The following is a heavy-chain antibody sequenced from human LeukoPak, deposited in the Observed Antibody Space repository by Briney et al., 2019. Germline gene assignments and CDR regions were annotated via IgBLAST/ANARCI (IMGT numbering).Heavy chain of an antibody. CDR3: ARLSEYGSGYYYPFYFDY. V-gene: IGHV1-2*02. Sequence: GASVKVSCKASGYTFTSYDINWVRQATGQGLEWMGWINPNSGGTNYAQKFQGRVTMTRDTSISTAYMELSRLRSDDTAVYYCARLSEYGSGYYYPFYFDYWGQGTLVTVSS. CDR1: GYTFTSYD. J-gene: IGHJ4*02. CDR2: INPNSGGT. D-gene: IGHD3-22*01.